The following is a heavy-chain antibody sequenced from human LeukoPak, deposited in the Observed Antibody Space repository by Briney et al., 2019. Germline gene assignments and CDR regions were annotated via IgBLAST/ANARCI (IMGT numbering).Heavy chain of an antibody. J-gene: IGHJ4*02. D-gene: IGHD3-9*01. CDR1: GGSFSGYY. V-gene: IGHV4-34*01. CDR3: ARGNFDWLSYYFDY. CDR2: INHSGST. Sequence: SETLSLTCAVYGGSFSGYYWSWIRQPPGKGLEWIGEINHSGSTNYNPSLKSRVTISVDTSKNQFSLKLSFVTAADTAVYYCARGNFDWLSYYFDYWGQGTLVTVSS.